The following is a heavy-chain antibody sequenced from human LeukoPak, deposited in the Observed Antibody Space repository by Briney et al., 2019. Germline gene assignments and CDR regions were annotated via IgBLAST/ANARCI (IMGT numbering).Heavy chain of an antibody. D-gene: IGHD4-23*01. J-gene: IGHJ4*02. CDR3: ARRDFYGGNSSYNY. CDR1: GGSISSSSHN. Sequence: SETLSLTCIVSGGSISSSSHNWGWIRQPPGKGLEWIGSIYYSGSTYYNPSLKSRVTISVDTSKNQFSLKLSSVTAADTAVYYCARRDFYGGNSSYNYWGQGTLVTVSS. CDR2: IYYSGST. V-gene: IGHV4-39*01.